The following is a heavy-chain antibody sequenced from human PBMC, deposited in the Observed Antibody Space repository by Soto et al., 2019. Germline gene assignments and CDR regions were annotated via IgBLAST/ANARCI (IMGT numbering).Heavy chain of an antibody. J-gene: IGHJ4*02. CDR3: AREVGYGDFSAALLD. CDR2: VISLFGTA. D-gene: IGHD4-17*01. V-gene: IGHV1-69*01. CDR1: GGTFSSHS. Sequence: VQLMQSGAEVKKPGSSVKVSCKASGGTFSSHSINWVRQAPGQELEWMGGVISLFGTANYAHNFKGRVTITADQSTSTAYMELNSLRSDDTAVYYCAREVGYGDFSAALLDWGQGTLVTVSS.